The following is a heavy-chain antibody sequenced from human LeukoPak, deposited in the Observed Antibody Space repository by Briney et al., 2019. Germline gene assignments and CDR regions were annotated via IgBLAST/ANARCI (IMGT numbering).Heavy chain of an antibody. J-gene: IGHJ4*02. CDR1: GFSFSNYA. D-gene: IGHD3-10*01. CDR2: LSGSDGSTDGST. V-gene: IGHV3-23*01. Sequence: PGGSLRLSCAASGFSFSNYAMSWVRQAPGKGLEWVSGLSGSDGSTDGSTYYADSVRGRFTISRDNSKNTLYLQMNSLRAEDTAIYYCAKGLRGERSADFDYWGQGTLVTVSS. CDR3: AKGLRGERSADFDY.